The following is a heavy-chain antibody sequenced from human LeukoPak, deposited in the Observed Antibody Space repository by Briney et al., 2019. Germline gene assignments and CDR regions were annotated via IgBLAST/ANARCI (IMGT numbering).Heavy chain of an antibody. CDR1: GGSISGYY. Sequence: SETLSLTCTVSGGSISGYYWNWIRQPPGKGLEWIGEINHSGSTNYNPSLKSRVTISIDTSKNQFSLKLNSVTAADTAVYYCARPLRCSGNNCYMDNWFDPWGQGSLVTVSS. CDR2: INHSGST. CDR3: ARPLRCSGNNCYMDNWFDP. V-gene: IGHV4-34*01. D-gene: IGHD2-2*02. J-gene: IGHJ5*02.